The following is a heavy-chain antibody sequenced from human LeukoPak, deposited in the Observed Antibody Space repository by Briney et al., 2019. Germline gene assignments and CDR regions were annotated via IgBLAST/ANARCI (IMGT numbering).Heavy chain of an antibody. V-gene: IGHV1-69*05. CDR3: AGGVTIFGVVPSRGGNYYYYMDV. Sequence: ASVKVSCKASGGTFSSYAISWVRQAPGQGLEWMGGIIPIFGTANYAQKFQGRVTITTDESTSTAYMELSSLRSEDTAVYYCAGGVTIFGVVPSRGGNYYYYMDVWGKGTTVTVSS. J-gene: IGHJ6*03. CDR2: IIPIFGTA. CDR1: GGTFSSYA. D-gene: IGHD3-3*01.